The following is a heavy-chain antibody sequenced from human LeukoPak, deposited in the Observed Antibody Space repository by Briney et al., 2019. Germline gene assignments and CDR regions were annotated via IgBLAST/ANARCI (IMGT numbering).Heavy chain of an antibody. J-gene: IGHJ4*02. V-gene: IGHV1-2*02. Sequence: ASVKVSCKASGYTFTGYYMHWVRQAPGQGLEWMGWINPNSGGTNYAQKFQGRVTMTRDTSISTAYMELSRLRSDDTAVYYCARVKDDILTGYYTPSLGYWGQGTLVTVSS. D-gene: IGHD3-9*01. CDR1: GYTFTGYY. CDR3: ARVKDDILTGYYTPSLGY. CDR2: INPNSGGT.